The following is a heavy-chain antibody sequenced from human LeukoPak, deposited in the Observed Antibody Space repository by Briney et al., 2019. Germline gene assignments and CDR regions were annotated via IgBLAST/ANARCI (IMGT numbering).Heavy chain of an antibody. CDR1: GYTFTSYY. J-gene: IGHJ4*02. D-gene: IGHD6-19*01. CDR2: INPSGGST. CDR3: ARVAGGSGWYHLYYFDY. V-gene: IGHV1-46*01. Sequence: ASVKVSCKASGYTFTSYYMHWVRQAPGQGLEWMGIINPSGGSTSYAQKFQGRVTVTRGTSTSTVYMELSSLRSGDTAVYYCARVAGGSGWYHLYYFDYWGQGTLVTVSS.